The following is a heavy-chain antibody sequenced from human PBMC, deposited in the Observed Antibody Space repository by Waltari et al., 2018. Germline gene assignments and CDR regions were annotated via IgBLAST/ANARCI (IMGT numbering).Heavy chain of an antibody. CDR2: IKKYGTEK. Sequence: EVQLVESGGGLVQPGGSLRLSCVASGFTFSSYWMTWVRQAPGGGLEWVANIKKYGTEKYYLDSVKGRFTISRDNAKNSLHLEMNSLRAEDTTIYYCARHIDWGWDYWGQGTLVIVSS. CDR3: ARHIDWGWDY. D-gene: IGHD2-8*02. V-gene: IGHV3-7*01. J-gene: IGHJ4*02. CDR1: GFTFSSYW.